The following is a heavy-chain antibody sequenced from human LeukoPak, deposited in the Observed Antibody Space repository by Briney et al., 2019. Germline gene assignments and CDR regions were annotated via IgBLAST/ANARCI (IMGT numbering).Heavy chain of an antibody. D-gene: IGHD2-15*01. J-gene: IGHJ3*02. CDR1: GFTFSSYW. CDR2: IKQDGSEK. V-gene: IGHV3-7*01. Sequence: GGSLRLSCAASGFTFSSYWMSWVRQAPGKGLEWVANIKQDGSEKYYVDSVKGRFTISRDNAKNSLYLHMNSLRAEDTAVYYCARRKVVVAASTDAFDIWGQGTMVTVSS. CDR3: ARRKVVVAASTDAFDI.